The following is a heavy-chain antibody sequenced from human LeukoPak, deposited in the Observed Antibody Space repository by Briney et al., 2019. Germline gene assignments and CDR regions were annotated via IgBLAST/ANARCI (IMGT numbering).Heavy chain of an antibody. D-gene: IGHD2-2*01. V-gene: IGHV3-7*01. Sequence: GGSLRLSCAASGFTFSSYWMSWVRQAPGKGLEWVANINQDGSKKYYVDSVKGRFTISRDNAKNLLYLQMNSLRAEDTAVYYCARRKVYCSSTSCYHEIYDYWGQGTLVTVSS. CDR3: ARRKVYCSSTSCYHEIYDY. CDR1: GFTFSSYW. CDR2: INQDGSKK. J-gene: IGHJ4*02.